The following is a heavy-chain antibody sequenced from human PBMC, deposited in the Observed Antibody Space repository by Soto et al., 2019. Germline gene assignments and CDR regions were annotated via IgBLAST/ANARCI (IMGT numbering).Heavy chain of an antibody. J-gene: IGHJ4*02. CDR1: GFTFNTYG. CDR2: ISYDGSET. D-gene: IGHD2-2*02. CDR3: AKSPNVYCSSPTCYKYYFDH. Sequence: PGGSLRLSCAASGFTFNTYGMHWVRQAPGKGLEWVAVISYDGSETYYVDSVKGRFTISKDNSKNTLYLQMNSLRPEDTAVYYCAKSPNVYCSSPTCYKYYFDHWGQGTRVTVSS. V-gene: IGHV3-30*18.